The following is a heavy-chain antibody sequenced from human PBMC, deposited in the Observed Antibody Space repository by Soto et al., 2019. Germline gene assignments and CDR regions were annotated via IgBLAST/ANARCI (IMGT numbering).Heavy chain of an antibody. CDR3: ARHGGYSRSWTRFDY. CDR2: IYYSGST. Sequence: SETLSLTCTVSGGSISSSSYYLGWIRQPPGKGLEWIGSIYYSGSTYYNPSLKSRVTISVDTSKNQFFLKLSSVTAADTAVYYCARHGGYSRSWTRFDYWGQGTLVTVAS. CDR1: GGSISSSSYY. D-gene: IGHD6-13*01. V-gene: IGHV4-39*01. J-gene: IGHJ4*02.